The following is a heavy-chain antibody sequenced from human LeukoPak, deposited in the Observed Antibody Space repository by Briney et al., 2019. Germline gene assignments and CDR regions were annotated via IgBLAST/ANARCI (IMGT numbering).Heavy chain of an antibody. D-gene: IGHD6-13*01. Sequence: PGGSLRLSCAASGFTFSSFAMNWVRLAPGKGLEWVSTMSGDATNTYYADSVKGRFTISRDNSKTTLFLQMNSLRAEDTAVYYCAKRTSGSSWYSSDSWGQGTLVTVSS. CDR1: GFTFSSFA. CDR3: AKRTSGSSWYSSDS. V-gene: IGHV3-23*01. CDR2: MSGDATNT. J-gene: IGHJ4*02.